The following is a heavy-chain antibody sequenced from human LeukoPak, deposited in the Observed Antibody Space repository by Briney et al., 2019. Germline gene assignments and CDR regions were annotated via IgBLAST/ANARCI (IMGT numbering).Heavy chain of an antibody. CDR3: ARGAGYDDWFDP. V-gene: IGHV1-2*02. CDR1: GYTFTGYY. Sequence: ASVKVSCKTSGYTFTGYYIHWVRQAPGQGLEWMGWINPNSGGTNYAQKFQGRVTMTRDTSISTAYMELSRLRSDDTAVYYCARGAGYDDWFDPWGQGTLVTVSS. J-gene: IGHJ5*02. CDR2: INPNSGGT. D-gene: IGHD5-12*01.